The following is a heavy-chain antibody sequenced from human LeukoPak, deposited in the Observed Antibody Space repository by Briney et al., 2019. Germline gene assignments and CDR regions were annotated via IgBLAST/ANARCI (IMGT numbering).Heavy chain of an antibody. CDR2: IYTSGST. D-gene: IGHD1-26*01. J-gene: IGHJ4*02. CDR3: VGPGATTRFDY. CDR1: GGSISSYY. V-gene: IGHV4-4*07. Sequence: SETLSLTCTVSGGSISSYYWSWIRQPAGKGLEWIGRIYTSGSTNYNPSLKSRATMSVDTSKNQFSLKLSSVTAADTAIYYCVGPGATTRFDYWGQGSLVTVSS.